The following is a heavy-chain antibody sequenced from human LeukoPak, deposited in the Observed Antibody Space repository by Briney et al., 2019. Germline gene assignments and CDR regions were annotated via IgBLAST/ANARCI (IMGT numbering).Heavy chain of an antibody. CDR2: IYPGDSDT. Sequence: PGESLKISCKGSGYSITSYWIGWVRQMPGKGLEWMGIIYPGDSDTTYSPSFQGQVTISADKSINTAYLQWSSLKASDTAMYYCARGATARGYYFDYWGQGTLVTVSS. CDR1: GYSITSYW. J-gene: IGHJ4*02. CDR3: ARGATARGYYFDY. D-gene: IGHD1-26*01. V-gene: IGHV5-51*01.